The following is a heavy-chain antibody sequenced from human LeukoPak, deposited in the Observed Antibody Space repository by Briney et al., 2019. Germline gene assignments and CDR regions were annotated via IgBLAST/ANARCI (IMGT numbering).Heavy chain of an antibody. CDR2: IYYSGST. Sequence: PSETLSLTCTVSGGSISSSSYYWGWIRQPPGKGLEWIGSIYYSGSTYYNPSLKSRVTISVDTSKNQFSLKLSSVTAADTAVYYCARLTHGKDVWGQGTTVTVSS. CDR1: GGSISSSSYY. V-gene: IGHV4-39*01. CDR3: ARLTHGKDV. J-gene: IGHJ6*02. D-gene: IGHD3-9*01.